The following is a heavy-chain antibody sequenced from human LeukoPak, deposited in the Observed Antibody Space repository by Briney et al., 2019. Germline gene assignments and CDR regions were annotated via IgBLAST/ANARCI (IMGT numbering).Heavy chain of an antibody. J-gene: IGHJ5*02. D-gene: IGHD5/OR15-5a*01. CDR2: SYYSGTS. CDR1: GDSIRSYD. V-gene: IGHV4-59*01. CDR3: SREHGYSVRLNWFDP. Sequence: SETLSLTCTVSGDSIRSYDWSWLRQPPGKGLEWLGYSYYSGTSKYNPSLKSRGTISVDTSKNQLSLKLTSVTAADTAVYYCSREHGYSVRLNWFDPWGQGTLVTVSP.